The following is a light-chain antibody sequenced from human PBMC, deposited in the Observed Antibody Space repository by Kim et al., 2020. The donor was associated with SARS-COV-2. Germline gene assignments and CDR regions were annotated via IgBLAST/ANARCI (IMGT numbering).Light chain of an antibody. CDR1: RSVTSS. CDR3: QQYGSSPPT. V-gene: IGKV3-20*01. J-gene: IGKJ2*01. Sequence: SLPPGERAPLSCRASRSVTSSLAWYQQKPGQAPRFLFYGASLRATGIPDRFSGSGSGTDFTLTISRLEPEDFAVYYCQQYGSSPPTFGQGTKLEI. CDR2: GAS.